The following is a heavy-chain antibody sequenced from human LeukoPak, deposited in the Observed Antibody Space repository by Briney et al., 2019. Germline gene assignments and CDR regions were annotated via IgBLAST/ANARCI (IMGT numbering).Heavy chain of an antibody. V-gene: IGHV1-69*04. CDR1: GGTFSSYA. Sequence: SVKVSCKASGGTFSSYAISWVRQAPGQGLEWMGRIIPILGIANYAQKFQGRVTITADKSTSTAYMELSSLRSEGTAVYYRARMTTQYYYYGMDVWGQGTTVTVSS. J-gene: IGHJ6*02. CDR3: ARMTTQYYYYGMDV. CDR2: IIPILGIA. D-gene: IGHD4-11*01.